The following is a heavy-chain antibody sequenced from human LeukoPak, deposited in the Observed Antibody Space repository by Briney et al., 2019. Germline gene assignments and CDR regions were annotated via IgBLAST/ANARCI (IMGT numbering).Heavy chain of an antibody. D-gene: IGHD5-18*01. J-gene: IGHJ6*03. Sequence: SETLSLTCNVSGDSVTSDNFYWAWIRQPPGKGPKWIGTVYRSGSAYHNPSLKSRVTISVDTSKNQFSLKLSSVTAADTAVYYCARTEESGYSYGYFGYYYYMDVWGKGTTVTVSS. CDR2: VYRSGSA. CDR1: GDSVTSDNFY. CDR3: ARTEESGYSYGYFGYYYYMDV. V-gene: IGHV4-39*01.